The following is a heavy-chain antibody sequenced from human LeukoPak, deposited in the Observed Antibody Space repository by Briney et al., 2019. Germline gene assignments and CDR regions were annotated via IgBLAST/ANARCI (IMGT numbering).Heavy chain of an antibody. J-gene: IGHJ4*02. CDR1: GFTFSSYW. CDR2: VEKTGSEE. Sequence: PGGSLRLSCAASGFTFSSYWMSWVRQAPGKGLEWVANVEKTGSEENYVASVNGRFTISRDTAKNSVFLQMHSLRAEDTAVYYCARGGTFSDYWGPGILVTVSS. V-gene: IGHV3-7*01. D-gene: IGHD1-26*01. CDR3: ARGGTFSDY.